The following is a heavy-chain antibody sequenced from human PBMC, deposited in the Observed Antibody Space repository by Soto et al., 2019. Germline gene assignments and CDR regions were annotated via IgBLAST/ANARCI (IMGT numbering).Heavy chain of an antibody. CDR3: ARGILHSSSWYGLDY. J-gene: IGHJ4*02. CDR1: GGSFSGYY. Sequence: PSETLSLTCAAYGGSFSGYYWSWIRQPPGKGLEWIGEINHSGSTNYYPSLKSRVTISVDTSKNQFSLKLSSVTAADTAVYYCARGILHSSSWYGLDYWGQGTLVTVSS. D-gene: IGHD6-13*01. V-gene: IGHV4-34*01. CDR2: INHSGST.